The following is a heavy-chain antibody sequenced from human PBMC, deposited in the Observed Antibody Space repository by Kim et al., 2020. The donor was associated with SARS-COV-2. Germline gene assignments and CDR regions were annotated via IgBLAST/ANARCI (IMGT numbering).Heavy chain of an antibody. D-gene: IGHD1-1*01. Sequence: QKFQGRVSITRETSESTAFMELSSLTSEETAIYYCARDGTTRNGGYYFDYWGQGALVTVSS. J-gene: IGHJ4*01. V-gene: IGHV1-3*01. CDR3: ARDGTTRNGGYYFDY.